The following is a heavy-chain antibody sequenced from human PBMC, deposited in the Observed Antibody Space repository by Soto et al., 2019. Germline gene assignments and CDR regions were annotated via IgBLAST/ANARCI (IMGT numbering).Heavy chain of an antibody. Sequence: QVQLQQWGAGLLKPSETLSLTCAVYGGSFSGYYWSWIRQPPGKGLEWIGEINHSGSTNYNPSLKSRVTISVDTSKNQFSLKLSSVTAADTAVYYCARAAPVDTAMVRVSYYYYGMDVWGQGTTVTVSS. V-gene: IGHV4-34*01. CDR3: ARAAPVDTAMVRVSYYYYGMDV. D-gene: IGHD5-18*01. CDR2: INHSGST. J-gene: IGHJ6*02. CDR1: GGSFSGYY.